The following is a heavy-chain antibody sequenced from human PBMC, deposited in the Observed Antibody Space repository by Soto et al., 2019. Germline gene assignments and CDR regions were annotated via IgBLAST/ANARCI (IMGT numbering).Heavy chain of an antibody. CDR3: AADATAWQQMVPSDY. CDR2: IAVGSGYT. CDR1: GFTFTSSA. Sequence: SVKVSCKASGFTFTSSAFQWVRQARGQRLEWIGWIAVGSGYTNYAQRFQDRVTLTRDMSTATTCMELSRLTSEDTAIYYCAADATAWQQMVPSDYWGQGTLVTVSS. J-gene: IGHJ4*02. V-gene: IGHV1-58*01. D-gene: IGHD2-8*01.